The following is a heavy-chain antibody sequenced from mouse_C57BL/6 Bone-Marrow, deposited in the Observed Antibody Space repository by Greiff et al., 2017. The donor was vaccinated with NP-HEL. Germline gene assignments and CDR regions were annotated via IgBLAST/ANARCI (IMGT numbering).Heavy chain of an antibody. V-gene: IGHV1-53*01. J-gene: IGHJ4*01. D-gene: IGHD1-1*01. CDR1: GYTFTSYW. CDR3: ASGGDYYGSSSYYDAMDY. Sequence: QVQLQQPGTELVKPGASVKLSCKASGYTFTSYWMHWVKQRPGQGLEWIGNINPSNGGTNYNEKFKSKATLTVDKSSSTAYMQLSSLTSEDSAVYYCASGGDYYGSSSYYDAMDYWGQGTSVTVSS. CDR2: INPSNGGT.